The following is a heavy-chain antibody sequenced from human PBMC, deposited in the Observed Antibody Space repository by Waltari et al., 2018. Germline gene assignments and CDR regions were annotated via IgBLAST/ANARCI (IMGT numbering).Heavy chain of an antibody. V-gene: IGHV4-39*01. J-gene: IGHJ4*02. D-gene: IGHD2-15*01. CDR3: VRHARTTSGGKHFDH. CDR1: GDSISSRSYY. Sequence: QLQLQESGPGLVKASETLSLTCTVSGDSISSRSYYWGWVRQPPGKGLEWSGNMYYSGSTYYNPSLKSRVTISGDTSKSQFSLKLSSVTAADTSMYYCVRHARTTSGGKHFDHWGQGMLVTVSP. CDR2: MYYSGST.